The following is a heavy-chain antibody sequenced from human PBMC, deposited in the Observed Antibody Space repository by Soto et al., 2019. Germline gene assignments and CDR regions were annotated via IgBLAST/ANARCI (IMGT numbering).Heavy chain of an antibody. D-gene: IGHD6-6*01. CDR1: GGSISSGGYY. Sequence: QVQLQESGPGLVKPSQTLSLTCTVSGGSISSGGYYWSWIRQHPGKGLEWIGYIYYSGSSYYNPSLKSRVTISVDTSKIQFSLKLSSVTAADTAVYYCARSVSSIAARRFNWFDPWGQGTLVTVSS. J-gene: IGHJ5*02. CDR3: ARSVSSIAARRFNWFDP. CDR2: IYYSGSS. V-gene: IGHV4-31*03.